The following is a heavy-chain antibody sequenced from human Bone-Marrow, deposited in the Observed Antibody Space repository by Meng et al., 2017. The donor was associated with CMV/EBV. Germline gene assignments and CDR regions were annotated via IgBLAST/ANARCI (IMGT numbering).Heavy chain of an antibody. CDR2: ISSSGSTI. CDR1: GFTFSNAW. Sequence: GESLKISCAASGFTFSNAWMSWIRQAPGKGLEWVSYISSSGSTIYYADSVKGRFTISRDNAKNSLYLQMNSLRAEDTAVYYCARVYYDFWSGYSDAFDIWGQGTMVTVSS. V-gene: IGHV3-11*01. D-gene: IGHD3-3*01. CDR3: ARVYYDFWSGYSDAFDI. J-gene: IGHJ3*02.